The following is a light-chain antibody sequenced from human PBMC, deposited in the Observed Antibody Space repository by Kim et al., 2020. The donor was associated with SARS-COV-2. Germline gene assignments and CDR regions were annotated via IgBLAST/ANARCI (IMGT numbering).Light chain of an antibody. Sequence: ETVMTQSPATLPVSPGERATLSCRASQSVSSNLVWYQQKPGQAPRLLIYGASTRATGIPARFSGSGSGTEFTLTISSLQSEDFAVYYCQQYNNWPRTFGQGTKVDIK. CDR2: GAS. J-gene: IGKJ1*01. V-gene: IGKV3-15*01. CDR1: QSVSSN. CDR3: QQYNNWPRT.